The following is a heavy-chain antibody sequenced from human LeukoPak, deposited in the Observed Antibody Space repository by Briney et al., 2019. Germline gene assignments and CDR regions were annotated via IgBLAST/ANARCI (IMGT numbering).Heavy chain of an antibody. CDR2: IRHDASNE. CDR1: GFIFRSYG. CDR3: AKHEDV. Sequence: GGSLRLSCVASGFIFRSYGMHWVRQAPGKGVEGVAHIRHDASNEDYADSVKGRFTISRDNSKNTLYLEMNSLRVEDTAMYYCAKHEDVWGKGTTVTVSP. V-gene: IGHV3-30*02. J-gene: IGHJ6*04.